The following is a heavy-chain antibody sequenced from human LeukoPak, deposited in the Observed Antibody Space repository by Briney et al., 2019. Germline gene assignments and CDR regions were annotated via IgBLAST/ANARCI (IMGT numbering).Heavy chain of an antibody. D-gene: IGHD6-13*01. V-gene: IGHV3-9*01. J-gene: IGHJ1*01. CDR2: ISWNSGSI. CDR1: GFTFDDYA. Sequence: QPGRSLRLSCAASGFTFDDYAMHWVRQAPGKGLEWVSGISWNSGSIGYADSVKGRFTISRDNAKNSLYLQMNSLRAEDTALYYCAKDIGAAAGAGYFQHWGQGTLVTVSS. CDR3: AKDIGAAAGAGYFQH.